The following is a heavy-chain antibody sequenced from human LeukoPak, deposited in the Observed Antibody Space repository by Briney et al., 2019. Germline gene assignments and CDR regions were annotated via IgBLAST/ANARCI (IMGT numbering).Heavy chain of an antibody. CDR3: ASLYYYDSSGYSNYYFDY. CDR2: ISYSGST. CDR1: GGSISSYY. D-gene: IGHD3-22*01. V-gene: IGHV4-59*01. Sequence: SETLSLTCTVSGGSISSYYWSWIRQPPGKGLEWIGYISYSGSTNYNPSLKSRVTISVDTSKNQFSLKLSSVTAADTAVYYCASLYYYDSSGYSNYYFDYWGQGTLVTVSS. J-gene: IGHJ4*02.